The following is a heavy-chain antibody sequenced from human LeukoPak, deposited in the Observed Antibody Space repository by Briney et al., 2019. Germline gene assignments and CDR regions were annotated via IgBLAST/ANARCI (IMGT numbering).Heavy chain of an antibody. V-gene: IGHV1-69*01. CDR2: IIPMFGTT. J-gene: IGHJ4*02. CDR3: ARVFGKRGARYFDY. D-gene: IGHD4-23*01. Sequence: SVKVSCKASGGTFSSYGISWVRQAPGQGLEWMGGIIPMFGTTNYAQKFQGRVTITADESTSTAYMELSSLRAGDTAVYYCARVFGKRGARYFDYWGQGTLVTVSS. CDR1: GGTFSSYG.